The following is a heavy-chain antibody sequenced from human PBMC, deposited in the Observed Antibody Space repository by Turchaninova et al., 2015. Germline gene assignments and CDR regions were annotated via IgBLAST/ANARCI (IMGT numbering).Heavy chain of an antibody. D-gene: IGHD1-26*01. CDR3: ARQSLVGATTGYFDY. J-gene: IGHJ4*02. V-gene: IGHV4-38-2*01. Sequence: VQLQESGPGLVQPSETLSLTCALCGYSSSSHYYWGWIRQPPGRGLEWIGIIHHIGTTYYIPSLRSRVTISVDTSKNQFSLKLTSVSAADTAVYYCARQSLVGATTGYFDYWGQGALVTVAS. CDR1: GYSSSSHYY. CDR2: IHHIGTT.